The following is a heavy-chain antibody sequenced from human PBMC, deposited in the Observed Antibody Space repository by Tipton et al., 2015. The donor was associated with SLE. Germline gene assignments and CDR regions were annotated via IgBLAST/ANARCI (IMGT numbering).Heavy chain of an antibody. CDR1: GGSFSGYY. J-gene: IGHJ4*02. CDR3: ARCVGYSSSWRFDY. Sequence: LRLSCAVYGGSFSGYYWSWIRQPPGKGLEWIGEINHSGSTNYNPSLKSRVTISVDTSKNKFSLKLSSVTAADTAVYYCARCVGYSSSWRFDYWGQGTLVTVSS. D-gene: IGHD6-13*01. V-gene: IGHV4-34*01. CDR2: INHSGST.